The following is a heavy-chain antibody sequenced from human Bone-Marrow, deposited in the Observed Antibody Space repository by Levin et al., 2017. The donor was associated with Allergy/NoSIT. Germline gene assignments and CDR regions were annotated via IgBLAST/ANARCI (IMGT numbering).Heavy chain of an antibody. CDR3: ERRRYYDPRGFDP. J-gene: IGHJ5*02. CDR2: VFHTGLT. D-gene: IGHD5-12*01. V-gene: IGHV4-59*08. CDR1: GDSIRTPYF. Sequence: PGGSLRLSCTVSGDSIRTPYFWTWIRQPPGKGLEWIGYVFHTGLTDYTPSLKSRVSISVATSKNQFSLRLSSVPAADTALYNCERRRYYDPRGFDPWGQGTLVTVSS.